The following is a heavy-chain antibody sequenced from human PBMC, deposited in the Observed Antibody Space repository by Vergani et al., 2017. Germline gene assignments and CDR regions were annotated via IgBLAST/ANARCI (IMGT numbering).Heavy chain of an antibody. J-gene: IGHJ4*02. CDR1: GGSFNGYY. V-gene: IGHV4-34*01. D-gene: IGHD5-24*01. Sequence: QVQLQQWGAGLLKPSETLSLTCAVYGGSFNGYYWSWIRQPPGKGLEWIGEINHSGSTNYNPSLKSRVTISVDTSKNQFSLKLSSVTAADTAVYYCARGLRWLQFGYFDYWGQGALVTVSS. CDR2: INHSGST. CDR3: ARGLRWLQFGYFDY.